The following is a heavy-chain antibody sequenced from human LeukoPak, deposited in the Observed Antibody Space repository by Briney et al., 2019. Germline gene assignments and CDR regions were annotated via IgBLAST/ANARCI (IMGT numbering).Heavy chain of an antibody. CDR2: IYTSGTT. CDR3: ARGATNFDY. CDR1: GGSISSYY. J-gene: IGHJ4*02. Sequence: SETLSLTCSVSGGSISSYYWSWIRQPAGKGRECIGRIYTSGTTDYNPSLMSRVTMSVDTSKNHFSLKLSSVIAADTAVYYCARGATNFDYWGQGTLVTVSS. V-gene: IGHV4-4*07.